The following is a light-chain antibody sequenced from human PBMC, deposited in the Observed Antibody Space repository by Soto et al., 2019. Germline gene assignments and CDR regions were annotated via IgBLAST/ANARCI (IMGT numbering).Light chain of an antibody. CDR3: LQTYNLPRT. Sequence: DIQMTQSPSTLSGSVGGRVTITCRASLNIGDSLSWFQQKAGKPPTQLIYGASALQSGVPVRFSGSASGTDFTLTIRNMQREDFATYYCLQTYNLPRTFGQGTKVDIK. V-gene: IGKV1-39*01. CDR2: GAS. CDR1: LNIGDS. J-gene: IGKJ1*01.